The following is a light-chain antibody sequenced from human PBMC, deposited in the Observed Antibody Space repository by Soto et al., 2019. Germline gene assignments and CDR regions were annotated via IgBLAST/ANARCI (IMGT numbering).Light chain of an antibody. CDR1: QSVSSN. Sequence: EVVMAQSLATLSVSPGERTTLSCRASQSVSSNLAWYQQKPGQAPRLLIYAASTRATGIPDRFSGSGSGTEFSLTISNLQSEDFAVYHCQQYDNKPPITFGQGTRLEIK. CDR3: QQYDNKPPIT. V-gene: IGKV3-15*01. CDR2: AAS. J-gene: IGKJ5*01.